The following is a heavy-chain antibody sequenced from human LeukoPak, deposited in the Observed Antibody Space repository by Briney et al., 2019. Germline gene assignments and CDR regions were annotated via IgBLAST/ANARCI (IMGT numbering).Heavy chain of an antibody. J-gene: IGHJ4*02. CDR3: VRDYGGSSPFDY. V-gene: IGHV3-48*03. D-gene: IGHD4-23*01. CDR2: IDSSGSTI. CDR1: GFTFSGFE. Sequence: QSGGSLRLSCAASGFTFSGFEMHWVRQAPGKGLEWVSYIDSSGSTIYYADSVKGRFTISRDNAKNSLYLQMNSLRAEDTAVYYCVRDYGGSSPFDYWGQGTLVTVSS.